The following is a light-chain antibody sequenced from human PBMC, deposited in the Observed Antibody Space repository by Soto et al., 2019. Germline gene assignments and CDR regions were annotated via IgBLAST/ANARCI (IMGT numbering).Light chain of an antibody. J-gene: IGKJ1*01. CDR3: QQYNSYSGT. Sequence: DIQMTQSPSTLSASVGDRVTITCRASQSISSWLAWYQQKPGKAPKLLIYDASSLESGVPSRFSGSGSGTEFTLTISSLQPDDFATYSCQQYNSYSGTFGQETK. CDR1: QSISSW. V-gene: IGKV1-5*01. CDR2: DAS.